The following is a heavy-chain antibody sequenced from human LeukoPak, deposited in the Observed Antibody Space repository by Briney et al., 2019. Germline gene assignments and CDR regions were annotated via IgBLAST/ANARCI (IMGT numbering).Heavy chain of an antibody. CDR3: ARGNGDSSGPTFDH. CDR1: GGTFSSYT. CDR2: IIPILGIA. J-gene: IGHJ4*02. Sequence: SVKVSCKASGGTFSSYTISWVRQAPGQGLEWMGRIIPILGIANYAQKSQGRVTITADKSTSTAYMELSSLRSEDTAVYYCARGNGDSSGPTFDHWGQGTLVTVSS. V-gene: IGHV1-69*02. D-gene: IGHD3-22*01.